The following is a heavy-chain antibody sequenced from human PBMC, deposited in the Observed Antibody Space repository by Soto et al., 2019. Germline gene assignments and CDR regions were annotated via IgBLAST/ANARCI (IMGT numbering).Heavy chain of an antibody. CDR1: GFTFSSYG. V-gene: IGHV3-30*18. CDR3: AKDSRWLQLGAFDI. D-gene: IGHD5-12*01. CDR2: ISYDGSNK. J-gene: IGHJ3*02. Sequence: GGSLRLSCAASGFTFSSYGMHWVRQAPGKGLEWVAVISYDGSNKYYADSVKGRFTISRDNSKNTLYLQMNSLRAEDTAVYYCAKDSRWLQLGAFDIWGQGTMVTVSS.